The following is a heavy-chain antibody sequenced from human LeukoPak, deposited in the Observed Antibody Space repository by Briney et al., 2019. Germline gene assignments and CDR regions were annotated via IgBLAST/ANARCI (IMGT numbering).Heavy chain of an antibody. CDR1: GFNFSTYS. D-gene: IGHD5-18*01. V-gene: IGHV3-48*02. CDR2: ISVRGGDI. Sequence: GGSLRLSCAASGFNFSTYSMNWVRQAPGKGLEWVSYISVRGGDIYYADSVKGRFTVSRDNAKNSLYLQMHTLRDEDTAVYYCARDKGRGYSYGWDYWGQGTLVTVSS. J-gene: IGHJ4*02. CDR3: ARDKGRGYSYGWDY.